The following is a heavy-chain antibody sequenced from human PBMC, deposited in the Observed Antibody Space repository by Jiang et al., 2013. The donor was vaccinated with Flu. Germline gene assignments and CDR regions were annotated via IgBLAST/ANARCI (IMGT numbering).Heavy chain of an antibody. CDR3: AKDKIRGLYSSGWFDF. V-gene: IGHV3-30*18. CDR1: GFSFDYYG. J-gene: IGHJ5*01. CDR2: ISYDGTRK. D-gene: IGHD6-19*01. Sequence: QLLEVWGRRGPAWRSLRLSCAASGFSFDYYGIHWVRQAPGKGLEWVAIISYDGTRKYYADSVKGRFTISRDNSKNTPYLQMNSLIPEDTAMYYCAKDKIRGLYSSGWFDFWGQGTLVTVSS.